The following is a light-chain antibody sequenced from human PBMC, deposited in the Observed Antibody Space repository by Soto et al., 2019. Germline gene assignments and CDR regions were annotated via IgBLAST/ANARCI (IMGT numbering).Light chain of an antibody. V-gene: IGKV3-11*01. CDR3: QQRSNWPPT. CDR2: DAS. Sequence: EIVLTQSPATLSLSPGERATLSCRASQNVSSYLAWYQQKLGQAPRLLIYDASNRATGIPARFSGSGSGTVFTLTISSLEPEDFAVYYCQQRSNWPPTFGQGTRLEIK. J-gene: IGKJ5*01. CDR1: QNVSSY.